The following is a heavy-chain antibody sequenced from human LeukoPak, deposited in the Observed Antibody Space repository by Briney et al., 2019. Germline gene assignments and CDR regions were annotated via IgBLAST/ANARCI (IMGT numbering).Heavy chain of an antibody. CDR3: AKMEHFGVAFNYFDY. Sequence: GGSLRLSCAASGFTFSSYAMSWVRQAPGKGLEWVSAISGSGGSTYYADSVKGRFTISRDNSKNTLYLQMNSLRAEDTAVYYCAKMEHFGVAFNYFDYWGQGALVTVSS. CDR2: ISGSGGST. CDR1: GFTFSSYA. V-gene: IGHV3-23*01. D-gene: IGHD3-3*01. J-gene: IGHJ4*02.